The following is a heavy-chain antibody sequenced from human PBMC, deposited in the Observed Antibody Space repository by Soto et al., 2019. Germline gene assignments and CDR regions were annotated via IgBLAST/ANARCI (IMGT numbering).Heavy chain of an antibody. D-gene: IGHD2-2*01. Sequence: EVQLVESGGGLVLPGGSLRLSCAASGFTFSGYSMNWVRQAPGKGLEWVSYIASTSWNIYYADTVKGRFTISGDNAKNSLYLQMNSLRDEDTAVYYCARGPSAAAPLSDWYFDLWGRGTLVTVSS. CDR3: ARGPSAAAPLSDWYFDL. V-gene: IGHV3-48*02. J-gene: IGHJ2*01. CDR2: IASTSWNI. CDR1: GFTFSGYS.